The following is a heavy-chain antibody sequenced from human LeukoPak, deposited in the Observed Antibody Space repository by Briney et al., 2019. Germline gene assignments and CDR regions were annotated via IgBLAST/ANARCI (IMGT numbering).Heavy chain of an antibody. CDR3: ASTVPGDFWSGYQILNWFDP. CDR2: IYYSGST. V-gene: IGHV4-39*01. Sequence: SETLSLTCTVSGGSVSSSSYYWGWIRQPPGKGLEWIGSIYYSGSTYYNPSLKSRVTISVDTSKNQFSLKLSSVTAADTAVYYCASTVPGDFWSGYQILNWFDPWGQGTLVTVSS. CDR1: GGSVSSSSYY. J-gene: IGHJ5*02. D-gene: IGHD3-3*01.